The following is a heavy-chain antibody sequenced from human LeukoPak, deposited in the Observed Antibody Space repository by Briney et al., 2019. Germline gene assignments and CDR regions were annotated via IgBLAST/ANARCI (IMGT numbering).Heavy chain of an antibody. CDR1: GCTFSSSA. CDR3: AKQLGYCSDGSCYFPY. J-gene: IGHJ4*02. D-gene: IGHD2-15*01. V-gene: IGHV3-23*01. Sequence: GGSLRLTCAASGCTFSSSAMNWVRQPPGKGLEWVSAISNNGGYTYYADSVQGRFTISRDNSKSTLCLQMNSLRAEDTAVYYCAKQLGYCSDGSCYFPYWGQGTLVTVSS. CDR2: ISNNGGYT.